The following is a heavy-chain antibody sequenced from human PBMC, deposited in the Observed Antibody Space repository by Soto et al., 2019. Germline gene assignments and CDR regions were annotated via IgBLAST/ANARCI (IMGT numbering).Heavy chain of an antibody. CDR2: IIPIFGTA. D-gene: IGHD3-10*01. V-gene: IGHV1-69*13. Sequence: ASVKVSCKASGGTFSSYAISWVRQAPGQGLEWMGGIIPIFGTANYAQKFQGRVTITADESTSTAYMELSSLRSEDTAVYYCARDLWFGELSTFDPWGQGTLVTVSS. CDR3: ARDLWFGELSTFDP. J-gene: IGHJ5*02. CDR1: GGTFSSYA.